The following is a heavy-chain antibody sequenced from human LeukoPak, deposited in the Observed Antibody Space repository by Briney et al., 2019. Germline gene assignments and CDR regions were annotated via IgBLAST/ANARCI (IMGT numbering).Heavy chain of an antibody. CDR3: TRGSIAYYYMDV. V-gene: IGHV3-21*01. J-gene: IGHJ6*03. CDR1: GFTFSSYG. Sequence: GGSLRLSCAASGFTFSSYGMHWVRQAPGKGLEWVSSISTSSSYIYYADSVKGRFTISRDNAKNSLYLQMNSLRAEDTAVYYCTRGSIAYYYMDVWGKGTTVTISS. CDR2: ISTSSSYI. D-gene: IGHD3-22*01.